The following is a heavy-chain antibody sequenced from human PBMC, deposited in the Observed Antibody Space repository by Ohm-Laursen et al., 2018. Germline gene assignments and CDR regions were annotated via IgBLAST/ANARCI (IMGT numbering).Heavy chain of an antibody. J-gene: IGHJ5*02. Sequence: GTLSLTCTVSGGSISGYYWSWIRQPPGKGLEWIGYIFYSGRTNYNPSLKSRVTISLDTSKNQYSLKLSSVTAADTAVYYCARDHSTNWYSWFDPWGQGTQVTVSS. CDR3: ARDHSTNWYSWFDP. V-gene: IGHV4-59*01. CDR1: GGSISGYY. D-gene: IGHD6-13*01. CDR2: IFYSGRT.